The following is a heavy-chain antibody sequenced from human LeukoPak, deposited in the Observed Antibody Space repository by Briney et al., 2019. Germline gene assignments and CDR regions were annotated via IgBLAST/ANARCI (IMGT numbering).Heavy chain of an antibody. D-gene: IGHD3-10*01. CDR1: GGSISSSSYY. CDR2: IYYSGST. V-gene: IGHV4-39*01. CDR3: ARHYYGSGSYYNVGWFDP. Sequence: PSETLSLTCSVSGGSISSSSYYWGWIRQPPGKGLEWIGSIYYSGSTYYNPSLKSRVTISVDTSKNQFSLKLSSVTAAGTAVYYCARHYYGSGSYYNVGWFDPWGQGTLVTVSS. J-gene: IGHJ5*02.